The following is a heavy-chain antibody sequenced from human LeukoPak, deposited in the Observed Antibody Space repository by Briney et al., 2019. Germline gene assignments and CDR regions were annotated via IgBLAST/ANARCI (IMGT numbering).Heavy chain of an antibody. CDR2: ISSSGSTI. CDR3: ASKPGYYDSSGYYRDY. CDR1: GFTFSDYY. V-gene: IGHV3-11*01. D-gene: IGHD3-22*01. Sequence: GGSLRLSCAASGFTFSDYYMSWIRQAPGKGLEWVSYISSSGSTIYCADSVKGRFTISRDNAKNSLYLQMNSLRAEDTAVYYCASKPGYYDSSGYYRDYWGQGTLVTVSS. J-gene: IGHJ4*02.